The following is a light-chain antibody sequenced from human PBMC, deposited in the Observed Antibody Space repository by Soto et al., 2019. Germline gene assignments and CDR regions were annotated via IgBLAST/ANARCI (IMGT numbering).Light chain of an antibody. J-gene: IGLJ2*01. CDR3: SSYTSRSTGV. V-gene: IGLV2-14*01. Sequence: QSVLTQPASVSGSPGQSITISCTGSSSDVGGYNYVSWYQQHPGKAPKLMIYEVSNRPSGVSNRFSGSKSGNTASLTISGVRAEDEAKYYCSSYTSRSTGVFGGGTKLTVL. CDR1: SSDVGGYNY. CDR2: EVS.